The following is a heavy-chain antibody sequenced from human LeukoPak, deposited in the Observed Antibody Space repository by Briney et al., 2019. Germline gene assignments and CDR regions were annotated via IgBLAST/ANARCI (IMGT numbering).Heavy chain of an antibody. V-gene: IGHV4-4*07. CDR1: GGSISSYY. CDR2: IYTSGST. Sequence: SETLSLTCTVSGGSISSYYWSWIRQPAGKGLEWIGRIYTSGSTNYNPSLKSRVTMSVDTSKNQFSLKLSSVTAADTAVYYCARDSDIVVVPAGAFDIWGQGTMVTVSS. D-gene: IGHD2-2*01. CDR3: ARDSDIVVVPAGAFDI. J-gene: IGHJ3*02.